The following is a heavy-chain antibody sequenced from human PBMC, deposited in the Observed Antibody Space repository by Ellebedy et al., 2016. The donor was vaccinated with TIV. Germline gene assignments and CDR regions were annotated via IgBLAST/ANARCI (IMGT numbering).Heavy chain of an antibody. CDR1: GYTFTSYG. Sequence: ASVKVSCXASGYTFTSYGISWVRQAPGQGLEWMGWISAYNGNTNYAQKLQGRVTMTTDTSTSTAYMELRSLRSDDTAVYYCARSIVGANPQAPWFDPWGQGTLVTVSS. V-gene: IGHV1-18*01. CDR3: ARSIVGANPQAPWFDP. J-gene: IGHJ5*02. CDR2: ISAYNGNT. D-gene: IGHD1-26*01.